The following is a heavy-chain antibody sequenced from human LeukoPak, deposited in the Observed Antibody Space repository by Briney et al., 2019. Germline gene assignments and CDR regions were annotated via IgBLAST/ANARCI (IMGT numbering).Heavy chain of an antibody. J-gene: IGHJ5*02. D-gene: IGHD3-22*01. V-gene: IGHV1-46*01. CDR1: GYTFTSYD. CDR3: AREVGDDSSGWFDP. CDR2: INPSGGST. Sequence: ASVKVSCKASGYTFTSYDINWVRQATGQGLEWMGIINPSGGSTSYAQKFQGRVTMTRDMSTSTVYMELSSLRSEDTAVYYCAREVGDDSSGWFDPWGQGTLVTVSS.